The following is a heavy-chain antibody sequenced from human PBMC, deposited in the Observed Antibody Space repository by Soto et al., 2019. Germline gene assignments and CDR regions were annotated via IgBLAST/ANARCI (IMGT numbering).Heavy chain of an antibody. CDR2: IVVGSHNT. CDR3: AAEFYSGGRCCSFEL. Sequence: SVKVSCKTSGFTFSNSAVQWVRQARGQRLEWIAWIVVGSHNTNYAQNFKGRLTVTTDTSTSTAYMELTGLTSEDTAIYYCAAEFYSGGRCCSFELWGQGTMVTVSS. V-gene: IGHV1-58*01. J-gene: IGHJ3*01. CDR1: GFTFSNSA. D-gene: IGHD2-15*01.